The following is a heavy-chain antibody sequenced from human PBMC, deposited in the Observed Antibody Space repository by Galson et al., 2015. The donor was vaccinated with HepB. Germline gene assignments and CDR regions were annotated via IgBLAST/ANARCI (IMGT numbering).Heavy chain of an antibody. D-gene: IGHD5-24*01. J-gene: IGHJ4*02. CDR1: GFTLSNYA. Sequence: SLRLSCAASGFTLSNYAMHWVRQAPGKGLEWVALLSYDGSNKYYADSLKGRFTISIDKSKNTFYIQMNNLRGEDTALYYCASLETRGMATIPFDYWGQGTLVTVSS. CDR3: ASLETRGMATIPFDY. V-gene: IGHV3-30-3*02. CDR2: LSYDGSNK.